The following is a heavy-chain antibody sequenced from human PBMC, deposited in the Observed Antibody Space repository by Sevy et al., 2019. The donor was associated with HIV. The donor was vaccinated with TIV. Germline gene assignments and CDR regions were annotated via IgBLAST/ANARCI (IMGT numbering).Heavy chain of an antibody. D-gene: IGHD6-19*01. V-gene: IGHV1-2*02. J-gene: IGHJ6*02. CDR2: INPNSGGT. Sequence: GESLKISCKASGYTFTGYYMHWVRQAPGQGLEWMGWINPNSGGTNYAQKFQGRVTMTRDTSISTAYMELSRLRSDDTAVYYCARGDGWADYYYYGMDVWGQGTTVTVSS. CDR3: ARGDGWADYYYYGMDV. CDR1: GYTFTGYY.